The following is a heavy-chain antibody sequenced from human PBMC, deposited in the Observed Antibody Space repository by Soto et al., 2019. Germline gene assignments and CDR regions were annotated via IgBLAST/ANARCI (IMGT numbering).Heavy chain of an antibody. CDR3: ARVAVTTDYYYGMDV. Sequence: ASVKVSCKASGYTFTGYYMHWVRQAPGQGLEWMGWINPNSGGTNYAQKFQGWVTMTRDTSISTAYMELSRLRSDDTAVHYCARVAVTTDYYYGMDVWGQGTTVTVSS. CDR1: GYTFTGYY. CDR2: INPNSGGT. V-gene: IGHV1-2*04. J-gene: IGHJ6*02. D-gene: IGHD4-17*01.